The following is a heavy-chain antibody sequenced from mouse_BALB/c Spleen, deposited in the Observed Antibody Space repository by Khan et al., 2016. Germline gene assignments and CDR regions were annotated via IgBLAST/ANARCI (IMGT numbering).Heavy chain of an antibody. J-gene: IGHJ3*01. CDR3: ARDHYGSRFAY. V-gene: IGHV2-9*02. CDR2: IWAGGST. Sequence: VELVESGPGLVAPSQSLSITCTVSGFSLTSYVVHWVRQPPGKGLEWLGVIWAGGSTNYNSALMSRLSISKDNSKSQVFLKMNSLQTDDTAMYYCARDHYGSRFAYWGQGTLVTVSA. CDR1: GFSLTSYV. D-gene: IGHD1-1*01.